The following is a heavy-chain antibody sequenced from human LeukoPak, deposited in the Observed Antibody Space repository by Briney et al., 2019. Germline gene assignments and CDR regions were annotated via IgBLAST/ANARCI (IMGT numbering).Heavy chain of an antibody. CDR1: GFTFSNYE. D-gene: IGHD2-21*01. Sequence: GGSLRLSRAASGFTFSNYEMSWVRQTPRKGLEWVSHIYTDNNIKEADAVKGRFTISRDNAKNSLYLQMNSLRAEDTAIYYCARASNSPFDYWGQGTLVTVSS. V-gene: IGHV3-48*03. J-gene: IGHJ4*02. CDR3: ARASNSPFDY. CDR2: IYTDNNI.